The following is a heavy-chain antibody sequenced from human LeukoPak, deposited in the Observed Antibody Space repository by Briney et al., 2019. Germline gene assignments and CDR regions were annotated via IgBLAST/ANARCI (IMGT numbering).Heavy chain of an antibody. CDR3: ARRYCSSTSWYAFDI. J-gene: IGHJ3*02. CDR1: GGSISSYY. V-gene: IGHV4-59*01. CDR2: TYYSGST. Sequence: SETLSLTCAVSGGSISSYYWSWIRQPPGEGLEWIGYTYYSGSTNYNPSLKSRVTISVDTSKNQFSLKLSSVTSADTAVYHCARRYCSSTSWYAFDIWGQGTMVTVSS. D-gene: IGHD2-2*01.